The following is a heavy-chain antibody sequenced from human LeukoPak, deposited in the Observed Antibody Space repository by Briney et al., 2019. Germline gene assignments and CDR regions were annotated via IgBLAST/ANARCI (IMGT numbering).Heavy chain of an antibody. CDR2: MNSNSGNT. CDR1: EYTFTIYD. Sequence: GASVTVSYTPSEYTFTIYDIKWVSQAPGQGLEWMGWMNSNSGNTGYAQKFQGRVTMTRNTSISTAYMELSSLRSEDTAVYYCARGRVNYGSWGQGTLVTISS. V-gene: IGHV1-8*01. CDR3: ARGRVNYGS. J-gene: IGHJ4*02. D-gene: IGHD4-11*01.